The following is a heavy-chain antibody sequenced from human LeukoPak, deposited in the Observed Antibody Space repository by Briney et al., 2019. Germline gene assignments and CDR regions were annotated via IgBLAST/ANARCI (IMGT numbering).Heavy chain of an antibody. CDR2: IYYSGST. J-gene: IGHJ6*02. V-gene: IGHV4-59*12. Sequence: KPSETLSLTCTVSGGSISSYYWSWIRQPPGKGLEWIGYIYYSGSTNYNPSLKSRVTISVDTSKNQFSLKLSSVTAADTAVYYCARVRRSSGYSNYGMDVWGQGTTVTVSS. CDR3: ARVRRSSGYSNYGMDV. D-gene: IGHD3-22*01. CDR1: GGSISSYY.